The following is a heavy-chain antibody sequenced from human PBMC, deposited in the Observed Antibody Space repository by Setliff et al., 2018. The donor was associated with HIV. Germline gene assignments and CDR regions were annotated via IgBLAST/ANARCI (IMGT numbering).Heavy chain of an antibody. Sequence: SETLSLTCTVSGGSVTSYYWGWIRQPPGKGLEWLGSIYHSGSTYYSPSLKSRVTISIDTSKHQFSLKLSSVTAADTAVYFCARGTAPRRGTNYGGNYPLDYWGQGTLVTVSS. CDR3: ARGTAPRRGTNYGGNYPLDY. D-gene: IGHD4-4*01. CDR2: IYHSGST. V-gene: IGHV4-39*07. J-gene: IGHJ4*02. CDR1: GGSVTSYY.